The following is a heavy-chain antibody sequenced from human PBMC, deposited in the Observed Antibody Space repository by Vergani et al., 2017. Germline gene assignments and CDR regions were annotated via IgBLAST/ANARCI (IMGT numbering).Heavy chain of an antibody. CDR1: GFTFSNAW. J-gene: IGHJ4*02. CDR2: IKSKTDGGTT. D-gene: IGHD2-2*01. Sequence: EVQLVESGGGLVKPGGSLRLSCAASGFTFSNAWMSWVRQAPGKGLEWVGRIKSKTDGGTTDYAAPVKGRFTISRDNSKNTLYLQMNSLRAEDTAVYYCAKDGGGGYCSSTSCSYYFDYWGQGTLVTVSS. CDR3: AKDGGGGYCSSTSCSYYFDY. V-gene: IGHV3-15*01.